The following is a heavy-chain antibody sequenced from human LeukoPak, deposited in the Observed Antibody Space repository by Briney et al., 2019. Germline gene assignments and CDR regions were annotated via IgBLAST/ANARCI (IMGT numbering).Heavy chain of an antibody. D-gene: IGHD2-2*01. CDR3: ARDLLPYCSSTSCSDAFDI. CDR1: GGSISSYY. CDR2: IYYSGST. J-gene: IGHJ3*02. Sequence: KPSETLSLTCTVSGGSISSYYWSWIRQPPGKGLEWIGYIYYSGSTNYNPSLKSRVTISVDTSKNQFSLKLSSVTAADTAVYYCARDLLPYCSSTSCSDAFDIWGQGTMVTVSS. V-gene: IGHV4-59*01.